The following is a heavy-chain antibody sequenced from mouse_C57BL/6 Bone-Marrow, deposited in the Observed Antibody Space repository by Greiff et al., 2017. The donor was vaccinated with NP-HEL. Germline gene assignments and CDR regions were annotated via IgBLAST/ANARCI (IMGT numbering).Heavy chain of an antibody. J-gene: IGHJ1*03. CDR1: GYTFTDYY. V-gene: IGHV1-19*01. CDR3: ARGHYYGSSYAAFWYFDV. D-gene: IGHD1-1*01. CDR2: INPYNGGT. Sequence: DVQLQESGPVLVKPGASVKMSCKASGYTFTDYYMNWVKQSHGKSLEWIGVINPYNGGTSYNQKFKGKATLTVDKSSSTAYMELNSLTSEDSAVYYCARGHYYGSSYAAFWYFDVWGTGTTVTVSS.